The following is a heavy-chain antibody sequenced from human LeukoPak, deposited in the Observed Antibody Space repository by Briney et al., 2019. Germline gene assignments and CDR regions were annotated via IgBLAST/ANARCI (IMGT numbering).Heavy chain of an antibody. V-gene: IGHV3-30*04. CDR1: GFTFSSYA. Sequence: GGSLRLSCAASGFTFSSYAMHWVRQAPGKGLEWVAVIAYDGSNIYDRDSVKGRFTISRDNSKNTLYLQMNSLRVDDTAVYYCVKGSNLESNWGQGTLVTVSS. D-gene: IGHD3-3*01. CDR3: VKGSNLESN. J-gene: IGHJ4*02. CDR2: IAYDGSNI.